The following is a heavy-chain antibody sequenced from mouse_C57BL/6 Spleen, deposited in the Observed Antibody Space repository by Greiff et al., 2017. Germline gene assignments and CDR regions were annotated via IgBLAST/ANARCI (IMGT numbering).Heavy chain of an antibody. V-gene: IGHV1-18*01. J-gene: IGHJ1*03. Sequence: SGPELVKPGASVKIPCKASGYTFTDYNMDWVKQSHGKSLEWIGDINPNNGGTIYNQKFKGKATLTVDKSSSTAYMELRSLTSEDTAVYYCARSRTTPWYCDVWGTGTTVTVSS. CDR1: GYTFTDYN. CDR3: ARSRTTPWYCDV. CDR2: INPNNGGT. D-gene: IGHD1-1*01.